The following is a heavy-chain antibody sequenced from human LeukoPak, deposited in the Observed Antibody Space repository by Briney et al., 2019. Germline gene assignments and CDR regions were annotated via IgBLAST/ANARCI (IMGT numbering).Heavy chain of an antibody. CDR3: AKDLYSNYGPADY. CDR1: GFTFSSYA. D-gene: IGHD4-11*01. CDR2: INGGGVNT. Sequence: GGSLRLSCAASGFTFSSYAMSWVRQAPGKGLEWVSTINGGGVNTHYADSVGGRFTISRDNSKNTLFLQMNSPRDEDTAVYYCAKDLYSNYGPADYWGQGNLVTVSS. J-gene: IGHJ4*02. V-gene: IGHV3-23*01.